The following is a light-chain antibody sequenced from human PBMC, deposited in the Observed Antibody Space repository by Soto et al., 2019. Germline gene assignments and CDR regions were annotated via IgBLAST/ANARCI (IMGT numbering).Light chain of an antibody. CDR3: CSYAGDGVV. V-gene: IGLV2-23*02. J-gene: IGLJ2*01. CDR1: NSDVGRYDH. CDR2: DVN. Sequence: QSVLTQPASVSGSPGQSIIVSCTGTNSDVGRYDHVSWLQHSPGKAPKVVIYDVNKRPSGVSNRFSGSKSDNTAALTISGLQAEDEGDYYCCSYAGDGVVFGGGTKLTVL.